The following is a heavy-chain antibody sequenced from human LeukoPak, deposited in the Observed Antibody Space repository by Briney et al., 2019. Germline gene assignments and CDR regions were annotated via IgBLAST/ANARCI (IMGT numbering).Heavy chain of an antibody. Sequence: GRSLRLSCAASGFTFSSYAMHWVRQAPGKGLEWVAVISYDGSNKYYADSVKGRFTISRDNSKNTLYLQMNSLRAEDTAVYYCARDGVVAGDYYMDVWGKGTTVTVSS. V-gene: IGHV3-30-3*01. CDR3: ARDGVVAGDYYMDV. J-gene: IGHJ6*03. CDR1: GFTFSSYA. D-gene: IGHD2-15*01. CDR2: ISYDGSNK.